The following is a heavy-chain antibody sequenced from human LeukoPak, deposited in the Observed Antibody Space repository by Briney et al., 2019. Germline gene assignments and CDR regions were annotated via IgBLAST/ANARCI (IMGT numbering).Heavy chain of an antibody. V-gene: IGHV1-3*01. CDR1: GYTFTSYA. CDR3: ARVYGSGSYDYYYGMDV. J-gene: IGHJ6*04. D-gene: IGHD3-10*01. Sequence: GASVKVSCKAPGYTFTSYAMHWVRQAPGQRLEWMGWINAGNGNTKYSQKFQGRVTITRDTSASTAYMELSSLRSEDTAVYYCARVYGSGSYDYYYGMDVWGKGTTVTVSS. CDR2: INAGNGNT.